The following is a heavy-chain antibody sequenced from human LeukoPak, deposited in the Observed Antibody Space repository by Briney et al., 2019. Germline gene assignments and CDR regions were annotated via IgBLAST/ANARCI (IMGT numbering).Heavy chain of an antibody. Sequence: GGSLRLSCAASGFTFSSYGMHWVRQAPGKGLEWVAVIWYDGSNKYYADSVKGRFTISRDNSKNTLYLQMNSLRAEDTAVYYCAKGGHSWQFDYWGQGTLVTVSS. CDR1: GFTFSSYG. CDR2: IWYDGSNK. V-gene: IGHV3-30*02. D-gene: IGHD3-10*01. J-gene: IGHJ4*02. CDR3: AKGGHSWQFDY.